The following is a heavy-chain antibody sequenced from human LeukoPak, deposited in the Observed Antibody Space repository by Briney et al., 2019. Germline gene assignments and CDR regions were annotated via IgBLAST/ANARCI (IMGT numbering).Heavy chain of an antibody. J-gene: IGHJ4*02. D-gene: IGHD1-26*01. V-gene: IGHV3-74*01. CDR2: INSDGSST. CDR3: ARVKGGSYYGTAEGFDY. Sequence: GGSLRLSCAASGFTFSSYWMHWVRQGPGKGLVWVSRINSDGSSTNYADSVKGRFTVSRDNAKKTLYLQMNSLRAEDTAVYYCARVKGGSYYGTAEGFDYWGQGTQVTVSP. CDR1: GFTFSSYW.